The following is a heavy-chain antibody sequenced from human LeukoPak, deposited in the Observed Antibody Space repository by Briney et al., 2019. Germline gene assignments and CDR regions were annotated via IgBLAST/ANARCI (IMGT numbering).Heavy chain of an antibody. J-gene: IGHJ3*02. V-gene: IGHV3-23*01. CDR2: ISGSGGNT. D-gene: IGHD3-9*01. CDR3: ARKPYYDILTGYYDHDAFDI. Sequence: PGGSLRLSCAASGFTFSNYAMSWVRQAPGKGLEWVSSISGSGGNTYYADSVKGRFTISRDNAKNSLYLQMNSLRAEDTAVYYCARKPYYDILTGYYDHDAFDIWGQGTMVTVSS. CDR1: GFTFSNYA.